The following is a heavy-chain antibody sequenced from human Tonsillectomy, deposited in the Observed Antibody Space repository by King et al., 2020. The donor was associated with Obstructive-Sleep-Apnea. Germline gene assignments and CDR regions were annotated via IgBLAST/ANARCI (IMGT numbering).Heavy chain of an antibody. CDR3: AKSSNSYGSGSYYDYYYGMDV. Sequence: VQLVESGGVVVQPGGSLRLSCAASGFTFDDYAMHWVRQAPGKGLEWVSLISWDGGSTYYADSVKGRFTISRDNSKNSLYLQMNSLRAEDTALYYCAKSSNSYGSGSYYDYYYGMDVWGQGTTVTVSS. CDR1: GFTFDDYA. J-gene: IGHJ6*02. V-gene: IGHV3-43D*03. D-gene: IGHD3-10*01. CDR2: ISWDGGST.